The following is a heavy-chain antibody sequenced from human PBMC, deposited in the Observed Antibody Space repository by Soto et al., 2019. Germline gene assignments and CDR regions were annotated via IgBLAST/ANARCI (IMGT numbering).Heavy chain of an antibody. J-gene: IGHJ4*02. Sequence: EVHLMETGGGLVQPGGSLRLSCAASGFTLSSYWMHWVRQVPGKGLLWVSRISSDGRSMSYADSVKGRFTISRDNAKNTLYLQMNSLRVEDTAVYYCAREGSWIRDSWGQGTLVSVSS. D-gene: IGHD1-26*01. CDR3: AREGSWIRDS. CDR1: GFTLSSYW. CDR2: ISSDGRSM. V-gene: IGHV3-74*01.